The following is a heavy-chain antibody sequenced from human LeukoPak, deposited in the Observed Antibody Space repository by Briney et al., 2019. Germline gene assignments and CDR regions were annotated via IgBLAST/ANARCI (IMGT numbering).Heavy chain of an antibody. J-gene: IGHJ6*02. D-gene: IGHD2-2*02. CDR2: IYHNGTL. CDR1: VGSISSGNW. Sequence: SGTLSLTCAVSVGSISSGNWWTWVRQSPGKGLEWIGEIYHNGTLNYNPSLKSRVTISVDSFKNHFSLKLTSVTAADTAVYYCATAPILRGEGGEHYKYGMDVWGQGTTVIVSS. CDR3: ATAPILRGEGGEHYKYGMDV. V-gene: IGHV4-4*02.